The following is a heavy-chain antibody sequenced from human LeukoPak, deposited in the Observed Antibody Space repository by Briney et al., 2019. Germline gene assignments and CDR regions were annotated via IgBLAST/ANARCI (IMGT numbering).Heavy chain of an antibody. CDR2: IKQDGSEK. V-gene: IGHV3-7*01. CDR3: ARDNYYDSSGYRHDAFDI. CDR1: GFTFSSYW. Sequence: GGSLRLSCAASGFTFSSYWMSWVRQAPGKGLEWVANIKQDGSEKYYVDSVKGRFTISRDNAKNSLYLQMNSLRAEDTAVYYCARDNYYDSSGYRHDAFDIWGQGTMVTVSS. D-gene: IGHD3-22*01. J-gene: IGHJ3*02.